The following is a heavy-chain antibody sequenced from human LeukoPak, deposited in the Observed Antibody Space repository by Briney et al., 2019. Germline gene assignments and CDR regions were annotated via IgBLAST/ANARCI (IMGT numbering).Heavy chain of an antibody. CDR3: VKGRTGSRYSAMDV. V-gene: IGHV3-23*01. D-gene: IGHD3-9*01. CDR2: ITGLSDNI. Sequence: GGSLRLSCPGSRFTVRNNEMNWVRQAPGKGLEWVSVITGLSDNIDYAESVKGRFTISRDNSKNTLYLQMNSLRAEDTALYYCVKGRTGSRYSAMDVWAKGTTVTVSS. J-gene: IGHJ6*04. CDR1: RFTVRNNE.